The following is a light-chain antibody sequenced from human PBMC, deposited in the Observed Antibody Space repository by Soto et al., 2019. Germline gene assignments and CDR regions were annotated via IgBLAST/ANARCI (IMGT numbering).Light chain of an antibody. CDR1: QSIGNL. V-gene: IGKV1-5*03. CDR3: QHYKTHSP. CDR2: KAS. Sequence: DIQMTQSPSTLSASVGDRVIITCRASQSIGNLLAWYQQKPGKAPNLLIYKASTLESGVPSRFSGSGSGTEFTLTISSLQPDDFATYYCQHYKTHSPFGGGTKVEIK. J-gene: IGKJ4*02.